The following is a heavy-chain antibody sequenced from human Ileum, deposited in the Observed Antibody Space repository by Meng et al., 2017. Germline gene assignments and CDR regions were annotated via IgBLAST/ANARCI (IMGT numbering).Heavy chain of an antibody. CDR2: IDHSGSP. V-gene: IGHV4-4*02. J-gene: IGHJ4*02. CDR3: ARHGGYYQDY. Sequence: QVQLQAAGPGVVKPSGTLPLTGALSGVSITTNSHWSWVRQSPEKGLEWIGQIDHSGSPYYNPSLKSRVTMSVDKSKSQVSLQLTSVTAADTAVYYCARHGGYYQDYWGQGTLVTVSS. D-gene: IGHD4-23*01. CDR1: GVSITTNSH.